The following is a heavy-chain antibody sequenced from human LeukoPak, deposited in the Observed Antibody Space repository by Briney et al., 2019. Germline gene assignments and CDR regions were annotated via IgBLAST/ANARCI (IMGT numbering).Heavy chain of an antibody. CDR3: ARDPQH. CDR2: ITDAVGST. V-gene: IGHV3-23*01. Sequence: GGSLRLSCAASGFTFSSSSISWVRQAPGKGLEWVSAITDAVGSTHYADSVKGRFTISRDNSKNTLYLQMNSLRPEDTAFYYCARDPQHWGQGTLVTVSS. J-gene: IGHJ1*01. CDR1: GFTFSSSS.